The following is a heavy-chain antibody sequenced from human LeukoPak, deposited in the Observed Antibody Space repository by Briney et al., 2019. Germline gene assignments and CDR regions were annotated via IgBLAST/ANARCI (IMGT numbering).Heavy chain of an antibody. D-gene: IGHD2-2*01. CDR1: GGSFSGYY. CDR3: AREGGRFCSSTSCYRAPGGFDY. V-gene: IGHV4-34*01. CDR2: INHSGST. Sequence: PSETLSLTCAVYGGSFSGYYWSWIRQPPGKGLEWIGEINHSGSTNYNPSLKSRVTISVDTSKNQFSLKLSSVTAADTAVYYCAREGGRFCSSTSCYRAPGGFDYWGQGTLVTVSS. J-gene: IGHJ4*02.